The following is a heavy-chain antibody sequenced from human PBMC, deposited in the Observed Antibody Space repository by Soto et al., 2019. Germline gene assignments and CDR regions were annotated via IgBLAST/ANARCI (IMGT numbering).Heavy chain of an antibody. Sequence: EVQLVESGGGLIQPGGSLRLSCAASGLTVSSNYMSWVRQAPGKGLEWVSVIYSGGSTDYADSVKGRFTISRDNSKNPLYLQMNSLRAEDTAVYYCARGKDYGSGSYSGYWGQGTLVTVSS. CDR1: GLTVSSNY. J-gene: IGHJ4*02. D-gene: IGHD3-10*01. V-gene: IGHV3-53*01. CDR3: ARGKDYGSGSYSGY. CDR2: IYSGGST.